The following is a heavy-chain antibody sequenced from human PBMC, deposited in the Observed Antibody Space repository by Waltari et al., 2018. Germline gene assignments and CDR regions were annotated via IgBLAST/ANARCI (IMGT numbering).Heavy chain of an antibody. CDR2: ISGSCGST. V-gene: IGHV3-23*01. Sequence: EVQLLESGGGLVQPGGSLRLSCAASGFTFSRYATRWVSEAPGKGLEVVSVISGSCGSTYYSDSVKGRFTISRYNSKNTLYLQMNSLRAEDTAVYYCAKCVNGKAAAGDWGQGTLVTVSS. CDR1: GFTFSRYA. D-gene: IGHD6-13*01. CDR3: AKCVNGKAAAGD. J-gene: IGHJ4*02.